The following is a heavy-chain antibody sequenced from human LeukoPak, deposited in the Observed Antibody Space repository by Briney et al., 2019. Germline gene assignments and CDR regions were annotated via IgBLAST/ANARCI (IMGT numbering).Heavy chain of an antibody. J-gene: IGHJ4*02. CDR1: GFTFSSYG. D-gene: IGHD3-22*01. CDR2: IWYDGSNK. Sequence: GGSLRLSCAASGFTFSSYGMHWVRQAPGKGLEWVAVIWYDGSNKYYADSVKGRFTISRDNSKNTLYLQMNSLRAEDTAVYYCAKRDFYDSSGYSYFYYFDHWGQGTLVTVSS. CDR3: AKRDFYDSSGYSYFYYFDH. V-gene: IGHV3-33*06.